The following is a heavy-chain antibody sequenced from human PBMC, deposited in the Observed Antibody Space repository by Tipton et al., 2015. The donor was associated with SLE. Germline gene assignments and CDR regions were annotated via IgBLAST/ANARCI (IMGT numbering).Heavy chain of an antibody. Sequence: GASVSSFCWNWIRQSPGKGLEWIACVCNSVSTNYDPSLKSRVTISVDTSKNQFSLKLSSVTAADTAVYYCARGGLGYSYYYYMDVWGKGTTVTVSS. CDR2: VCNSVST. D-gene: IGHD5-18*01. J-gene: IGHJ6*03. V-gene: IGHV4-59*02. CDR1: GASVSSFC. CDR3: ARGGLGYSYYYYMDV.